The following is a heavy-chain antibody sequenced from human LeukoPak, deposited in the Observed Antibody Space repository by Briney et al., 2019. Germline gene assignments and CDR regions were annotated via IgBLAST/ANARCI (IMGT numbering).Heavy chain of an antibody. D-gene: IGHD1-26*01. CDR1: GFTFNIYA. CDR2: ISYDGSKT. CDR3: ARTMYITGSSDFDY. V-gene: IGHV3-30-3*01. J-gene: IGHJ4*02. Sequence: GRSLRLSCAASGFTFNIYAMHWVRQAPGKGLEWVAVISYDGSKTYYADSVKGRFTISRDNSKNTLYLQMNSLRAEDTALYYCARTMYITGSSDFDYCGQGTLVTVSS.